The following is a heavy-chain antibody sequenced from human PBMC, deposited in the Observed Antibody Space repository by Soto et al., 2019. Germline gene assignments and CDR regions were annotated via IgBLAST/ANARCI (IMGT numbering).Heavy chain of an antibody. J-gene: IGHJ3*02. D-gene: IGHD3-22*01. CDR2: IIPIFGTA. CDR1: GGTFSSYA. V-gene: IGHV1-69*05. CDR3: ARPNRVIVAQPNAFDI. Sequence: ASVKVSCKASGGTFSSYAISWVRRAPGQGLEWMGGIIPIFGTADYAQKFQGRVTMTRDTSTGTVYMELSSLRSEDTAVYYCARPNRVIVAQPNAFDIWGQGTMVTVS.